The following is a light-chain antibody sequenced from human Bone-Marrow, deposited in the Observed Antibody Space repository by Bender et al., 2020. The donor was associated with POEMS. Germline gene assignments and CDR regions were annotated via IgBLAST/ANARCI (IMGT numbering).Light chain of an antibody. J-gene: IGLJ3*02. CDR2: SDN. Sequence: QSVLTQPPSASGTPGQRVTISCSGSNSNIGTNAVNWYQQFPVPAPTLLTYSDNQRPSGVPDRFYAFKSGTSASLAISGLQSEDEADYYCAAWDAGLSGGVFGGGTKLTVL. CDR3: AAWDAGLSGGV. CDR1: NSNIGTNA. V-gene: IGLV1-44*01.